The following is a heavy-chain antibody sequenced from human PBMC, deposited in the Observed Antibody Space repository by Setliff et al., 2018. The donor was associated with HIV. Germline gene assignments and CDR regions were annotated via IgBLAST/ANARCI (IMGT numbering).Heavy chain of an antibody. CDR3: ASSSSWSTFDY. CDR2: ISYSGST. J-gene: IGHJ4*02. V-gene: IGHV4-59*08. CDR1: GGSISSYY. Sequence: PSETLSLTCTVSGGSISSYYWSWIRQPPGKGLEWIGYISYSGSTNYNPSLKSRVTLSVKTSKNQFSLKLNSVTAADTAVYYCASSSSWSTFDYWGQGILVTVSS. D-gene: IGHD6-13*01.